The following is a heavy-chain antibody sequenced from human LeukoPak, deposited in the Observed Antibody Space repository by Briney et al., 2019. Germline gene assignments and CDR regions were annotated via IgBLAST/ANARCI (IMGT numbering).Heavy chain of an antibody. V-gene: IGHV1-69*04. D-gene: IGHD2-8*01. CDR3: ARDRLPEFGNGHVY. CDR2: IIPILGIA. Sequence: SVKVSCKASGGTFSSYAISWVRQAPGQGLEWMGRIIPILGIANYAQKFQGRVTITADKSTSTAYMELSSLRSEDTAVYYCARDRLPEFGNGHVYWGQGTLVTVSS. J-gene: IGHJ4*02. CDR1: GGTFSSYA.